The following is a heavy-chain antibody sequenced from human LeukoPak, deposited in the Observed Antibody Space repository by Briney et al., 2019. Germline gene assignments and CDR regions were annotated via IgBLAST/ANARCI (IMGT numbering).Heavy chain of an antibody. CDR2: VSSNGAKT. J-gene: IGHJ6*02. D-gene: IGHD3-22*01. CDR3: ARATGDSSGYYRYYYGMDV. CDR1: GFTFSSYA. V-gene: IGHV3-23*01. Sequence: GGSLRLSCAASGFTFSSYAITWVRQAPGKGLEWVSAVSSNGAKTYYADSVKGRFTISRDNYKNMVFLQMNSLRAEDTAVYYCARATGDSSGYYRYYYGMDVWGQGTTVTVSS.